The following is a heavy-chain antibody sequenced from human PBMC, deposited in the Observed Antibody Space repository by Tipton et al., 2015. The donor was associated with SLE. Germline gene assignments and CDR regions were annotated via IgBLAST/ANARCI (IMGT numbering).Heavy chain of an antibody. CDR3: ARHPRPGHLVKDYFDY. Sequence: LRLSCTVSGGSISSYYWSWIRQPPGKGLEWIGYIYYSGSTNYNPSLKSRVTISVDTSKNQFSLKLSSVTAADTAMYYCARHPRPGHLVKDYFDYWGQGTLVTVSS. CDR2: IYYSGST. D-gene: IGHD4-23*01. CDR1: GGSISSYY. J-gene: IGHJ4*02. V-gene: IGHV4-59*08.